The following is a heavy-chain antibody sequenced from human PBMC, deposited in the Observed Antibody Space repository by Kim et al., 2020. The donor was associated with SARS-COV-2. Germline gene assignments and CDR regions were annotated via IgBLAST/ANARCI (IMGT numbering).Heavy chain of an antibody. Sequence: GGSLRLSCAASGFMFSGYWMHWVRQVPGKGLVWVSRISGDGSVKYYADAVKSRFTISKDSTKNTISLQMNSLRVEDTAVYYCVKDRIEWQWGPGTLVSVSS. V-gene: IGHV3-74*01. CDR2: ISGDGSVK. CDR1: GFMFSGYW. CDR3: VKDRIEWQ. D-gene: IGHD3-3*01. J-gene: IGHJ4*02.